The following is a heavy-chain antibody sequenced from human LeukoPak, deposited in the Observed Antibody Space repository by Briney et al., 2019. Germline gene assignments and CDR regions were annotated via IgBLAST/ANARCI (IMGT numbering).Heavy chain of an antibody. Sequence: SETLSLTCTVSGGSISSSSYYWGWIRQPPGKGLEWIGSIYYSGSTYYNPSLKSRVTISVDTSKNQFSLKLSSVTAADTAVYYCARDLGYSSSWDMVGYWGQGTLVTVSS. CDR3: ARDLGYSSSWDMVGY. D-gene: IGHD6-13*01. J-gene: IGHJ4*02. CDR1: GGSISSSSYY. V-gene: IGHV4-39*07. CDR2: IYYSGST.